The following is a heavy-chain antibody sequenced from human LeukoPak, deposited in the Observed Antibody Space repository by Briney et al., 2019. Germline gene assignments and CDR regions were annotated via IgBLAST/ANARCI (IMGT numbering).Heavy chain of an antibody. Sequence: SETLSLTCAVYGGSFSGYYWSWIRQPPGKGLEWIGEINHSGSTNYNPSLKSRVTISVDTSKNQFSLKLSSVTAADTAVYYCARSRIVGATPYYFDYWGQGTLVTVSS. CDR2: INHSGST. V-gene: IGHV4-34*01. D-gene: IGHD1-26*01. CDR3: ARSRIVGATPYYFDY. CDR1: GGSFSGYY. J-gene: IGHJ4*02.